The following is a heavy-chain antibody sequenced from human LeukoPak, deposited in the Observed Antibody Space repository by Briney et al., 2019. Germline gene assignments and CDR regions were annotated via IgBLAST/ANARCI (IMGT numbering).Heavy chain of an antibody. Sequence: GTSVKVSCKVSGYTLTELSMHWVRQAPGKGLEWMGGFDPEDGETIYAQKFQGRVTMTEDTSTDTAYMELSSLRSEDTAVYYCATAPWDIAAAGPLFDYWGQGTLVTVSS. J-gene: IGHJ4*02. V-gene: IGHV1-24*01. CDR1: GYTLTELS. CDR3: ATAPWDIAAAGPLFDY. D-gene: IGHD6-13*01. CDR2: FDPEDGET.